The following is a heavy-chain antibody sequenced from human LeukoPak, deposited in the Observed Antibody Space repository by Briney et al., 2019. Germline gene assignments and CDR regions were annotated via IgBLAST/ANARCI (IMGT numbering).Heavy chain of an antibody. CDR2: IKPNSGGT. CDR3: AREGSSTSCPDY. Sequence: ASVKVSCKASGYTFTGYYMHWVRQAPGQGLEWMGWIKPNSGGTNYAQKFQGRVTMTRDTSISTAYMELSRLRSDDTAVYYCAREGSSTSCPDYWGQGTLVTVSS. CDR1: GYTFTGYY. D-gene: IGHD2-2*01. J-gene: IGHJ4*02. V-gene: IGHV1-2*02.